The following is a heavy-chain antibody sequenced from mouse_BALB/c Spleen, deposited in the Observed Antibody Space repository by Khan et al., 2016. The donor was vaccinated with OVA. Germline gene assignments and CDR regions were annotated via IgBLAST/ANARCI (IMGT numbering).Heavy chain of an antibody. V-gene: IGHV9-3-1*01. CDR3: ASGGYWYFDV. CDR1: GYTFTNYG. Sequence: QIQLVQSGPELKKPGETVKISCKASGYTFTNYGMNWVKQTPGKGLKWMGWINTYAGEPTYADDFKGRFAYSLDTSASTAYLQINNLKKGDSATDFCASGGYWYFDVWGAGTTVTVSS. CDR2: INTYAGEP. D-gene: IGHD1-1*02. J-gene: IGHJ1*01.